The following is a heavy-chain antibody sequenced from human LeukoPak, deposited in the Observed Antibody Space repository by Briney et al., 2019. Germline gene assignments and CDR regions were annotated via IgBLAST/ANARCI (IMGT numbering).Heavy chain of an antibody. V-gene: IGHV4-39*07. CDR2: IYYSGST. Sequence: SETLSLTCNVSGGSISSSNYYWGWIRQPPGKGLEWIGNIYYSGSTYYNPSLKSRVTISVDTSKNQFSLKLSSVTAADTAVYYCARFWGGVVGYMDFWGKGTTVTVSS. CDR1: GGSISSSNYY. D-gene: IGHD2-8*02. CDR3: ARFWGGVVGYMDF. J-gene: IGHJ6*03.